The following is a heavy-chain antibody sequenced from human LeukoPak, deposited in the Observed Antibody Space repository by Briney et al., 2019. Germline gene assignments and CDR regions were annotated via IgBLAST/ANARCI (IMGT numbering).Heavy chain of an antibody. CDR2: ISSSSSYI. CDR3: ARERLGELSYHDY. D-gene: IGHD3-16*02. CDR1: GFTFSDYY. V-gene: IGHV3-11*05. J-gene: IGHJ4*02. Sequence: GGSLTPSCAASGFTFSDYYMSWIRQAPGKGLEWVSYISSSSSYINYADSVKGRFTISRDNAKNSLYLQMNSLRADDTAVYYCARERLGELSYHDYWGQGTLVTVSS.